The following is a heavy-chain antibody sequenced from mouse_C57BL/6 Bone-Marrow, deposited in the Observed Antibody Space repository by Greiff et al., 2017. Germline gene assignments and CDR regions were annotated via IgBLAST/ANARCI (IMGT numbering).Heavy chain of an antibody. CDR1: GYTFTSYW. CDR3: AREGTTVVAPFDY. Sequence: VKLQQPGAELVMPGASVKLSCKASGYTFTSYWMHWVKQRPGQGLEWIGEIDPSDSYTNYNQKFKGKSTLTVDKSSSTAYMQLSSLTSANSAVYYCAREGTTVVAPFDYWGQGTTLTVSS. CDR2: IDPSDSYT. V-gene: IGHV1-69*01. J-gene: IGHJ2*01. D-gene: IGHD1-1*01.